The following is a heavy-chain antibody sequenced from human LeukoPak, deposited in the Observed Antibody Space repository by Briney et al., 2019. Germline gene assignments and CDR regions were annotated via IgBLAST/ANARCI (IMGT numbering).Heavy chain of an antibody. D-gene: IGHD2-2*02. CDR3: ARGDIVVVPAAILVGWFDP. J-gene: IGHJ5*02. Sequence: SETLSLTCTVSGGSISSGSYYWSWIRQPAGKGLEWIGRIYTGGSTNYNPSLKSRVTISVDTSKNQFSLKLSSVTAADTAVYYCARGDIVVVPAAILVGWFDPWGQGTLVTVSS. CDR2: IYTGGST. CDR1: GGSISSGSYY. V-gene: IGHV4-61*02.